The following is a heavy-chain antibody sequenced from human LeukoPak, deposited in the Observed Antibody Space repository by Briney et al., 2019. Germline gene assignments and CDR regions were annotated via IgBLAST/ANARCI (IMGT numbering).Heavy chain of an antibody. Sequence: ASVKVSCKASGYTFIGHFIHWVRQAPGQGLEWMGWINPNSGSTNYAQKFKGRVTMTRDTSINTAYMELSRLRSDDTAVYYCARNSCPSGSCYDNRGYFDYWGQGTLVTVSS. V-gene: IGHV1-2*02. CDR1: GYTFIGHF. J-gene: IGHJ4*02. CDR2: INPNSGST. D-gene: IGHD2-15*01. CDR3: ARNSCPSGSCYDNRGYFDY.